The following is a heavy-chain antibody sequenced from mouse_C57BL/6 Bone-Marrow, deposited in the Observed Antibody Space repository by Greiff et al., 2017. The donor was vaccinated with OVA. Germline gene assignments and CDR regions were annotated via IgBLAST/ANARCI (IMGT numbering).Heavy chain of an antibody. D-gene: IGHD4-1*02. CDR2: ISYDGSN. V-gene: IGHV3-6*01. J-gene: IGHJ2*01. CDR3: ARDQLGRFVDY. CDR1: GYSITSGYY. Sequence: DVQLQESGPGLVKPSQSLSLTCSVTGYSITSGYYWNWIRQFPGNKLEWMGYISYDGSNNYNPSLKNRISITRDTSKNQFFLKLNSVTTEDTATYYCARDQLGRFVDYWGQGTTLTVSS.